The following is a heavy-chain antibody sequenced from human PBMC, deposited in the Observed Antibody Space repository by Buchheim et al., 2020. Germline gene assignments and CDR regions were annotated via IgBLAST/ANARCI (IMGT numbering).Heavy chain of an antibody. D-gene: IGHD6-6*01. J-gene: IGHJ4*02. V-gene: IGHV4-39*02. CDR2: ISDTGNT. Sequence: QLQESGPGLVKPSETLSLTCTSSGVSISTSSHHWAWIRQPPGKGLEWIASISDTGNTYYRSSLKSRVTISMDTAKNQFSLKVRSVTAADTAVYYCSREEKSSSDYWGQGTL. CDR1: GVSISTSSHH. CDR3: SREEKSSSDY.